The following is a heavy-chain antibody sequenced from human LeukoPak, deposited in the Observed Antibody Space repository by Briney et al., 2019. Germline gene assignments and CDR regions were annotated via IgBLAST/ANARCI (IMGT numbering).Heavy chain of an antibody. CDR2: ITNSGNSK. J-gene: IGHJ4*02. Sequence: GGSLRLSCAASGFTFSSYSMNWVRQAPGKGLEWVSYITNSGNSKSYADSVKGRFTISRDNTKSSLYLQMNGLRAEDTAVYYCARTRSGGYLTFDYWGQGILVTVSS. D-gene: IGHD3-22*01. V-gene: IGHV3-48*01. CDR1: GFTFSSYS. CDR3: ARTRSGGYLTFDY.